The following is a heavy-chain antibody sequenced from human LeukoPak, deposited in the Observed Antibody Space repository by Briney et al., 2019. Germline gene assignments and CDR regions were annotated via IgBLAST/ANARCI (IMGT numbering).Heavy chain of an antibody. CDR3: ARDGEVLSSSWFWFDP. Sequence: SETLSLTCTVSGDSITDDYWSWIRQPPGKGLEWIGYIYYSGRTTYNPSLKSPVSLSIDTSKNQFSLKVRSVTAADTAVYYCARDGEVLSSSWFWFDPWGQGTLVTVSS. D-gene: IGHD6-13*01. J-gene: IGHJ5*02. V-gene: IGHV4-59*12. CDR2: IYYSGRT. CDR1: GDSITDDY.